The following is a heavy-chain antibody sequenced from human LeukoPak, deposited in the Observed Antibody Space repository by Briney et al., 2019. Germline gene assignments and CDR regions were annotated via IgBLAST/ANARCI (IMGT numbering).Heavy chain of an antibody. CDR2: IRYDGSNK. CDR1: GFTFSSYG. J-gene: IGHJ3*02. Sequence: GGSLRLSCAASGFTFSSYGMHWVRQALGKGLEWVAFIRYDGSNKYYADSVKGRFTISRDNSKNTLYLQMNSLRAEDTAVYYCAKDLEIVAARPRRAFDIWGQGTMVTVSS. V-gene: IGHV3-30*02. D-gene: IGHD6-6*01. CDR3: AKDLEIVAARPRRAFDI.